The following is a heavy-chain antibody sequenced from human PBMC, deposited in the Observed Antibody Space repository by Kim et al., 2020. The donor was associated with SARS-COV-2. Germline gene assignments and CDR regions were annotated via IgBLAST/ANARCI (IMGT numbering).Heavy chain of an antibody. D-gene: IGHD3-22*01. CDR1: GGTFSSYA. CDR3: ARDGPPYYYDSSGDPDYYYYYGMDV. CDR2: IIPIFGTA. J-gene: IGHJ6*02. V-gene: IGHV1-69*13. Sequence: SVKVSCKASGGTFSSYAISWVRQAPGQGLEWMGGIIPIFGTANYAQKFQGRVTITADESTSTAYMELSSLRSEDTAVYYCARDGPPYYYDSSGDPDYYYYYGMDVWGQGTTVTVSS.